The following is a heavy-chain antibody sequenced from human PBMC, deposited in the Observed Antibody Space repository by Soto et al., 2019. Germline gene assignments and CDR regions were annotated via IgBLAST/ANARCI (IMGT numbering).Heavy chain of an antibody. V-gene: IGHV1-69*06. Sequence: QVQLVQSGAEVTKPGSSVKFSCKASGGTVSSYAISWVRQAPGQGLEWMGGISPIFGTANYAQKFQGRVTITADKSTSTAYMELSSMRSEDTAVYYCARGREPKYYFDYWGQGTLVTVSS. D-gene: IGHD1-1*01. J-gene: IGHJ4*02. CDR3: ARGREPKYYFDY. CDR2: ISPIFGTA. CDR1: GGTVSSYA.